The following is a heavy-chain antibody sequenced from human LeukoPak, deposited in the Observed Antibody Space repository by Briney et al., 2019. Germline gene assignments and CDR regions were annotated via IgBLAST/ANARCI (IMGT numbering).Heavy chain of an antibody. CDR1: GGTFSSYA. J-gene: IGHJ4*02. D-gene: IGHD6-19*01. Sequence: ASVKVSCKASGGTFSSYAISWVRQAPGQGLEWMGGIIPIFGTANYAQKFQGRVTITTDESTSTAYMELSSLRSEDTAVYYCARDPGYSSGWYSLVYFDYWGQGTLVTVSS. V-gene: IGHV1-69*05. CDR2: IIPIFGTA. CDR3: ARDPGYSSGWYSLVYFDY.